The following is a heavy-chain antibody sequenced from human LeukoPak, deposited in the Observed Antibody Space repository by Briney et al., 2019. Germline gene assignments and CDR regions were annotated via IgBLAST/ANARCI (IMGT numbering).Heavy chain of an antibody. CDR3: AKEVRSGYYFDS. D-gene: IGHD4/OR15-4a*01. CDR2: VSSNGGST. J-gene: IGHJ4*02. V-gene: IGHV3-64*01. Sequence: TGGSLRLSCAASGFTFSSYSMHWVRQAPGKGLEYVSTVSSNGGSTDYANSVKGRFTIFRDNSKNTLYLQMGSLRAEDTAVYYYAKEVRSGYYFDSWGQGTLVTVSS. CDR1: GFTFSSYS.